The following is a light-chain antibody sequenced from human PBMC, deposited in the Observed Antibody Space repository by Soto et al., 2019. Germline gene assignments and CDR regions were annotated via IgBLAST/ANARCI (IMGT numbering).Light chain of an antibody. CDR2: DVT. J-gene: IGLJ2*01. CDR1: SSDIGGYNY. V-gene: IGLV2-14*01. Sequence: QSALTQPASVSESPGQSITIPCTGTSSDIGGYNYVSWYQQSPGKAPKLLIFDVTNRPSGVSNRFSGSKSGNTASLTISGLQAEDEAIYYCSSYTGSTTLVVFGGGTKLTVL. CDR3: SSYTGSTTLVV.